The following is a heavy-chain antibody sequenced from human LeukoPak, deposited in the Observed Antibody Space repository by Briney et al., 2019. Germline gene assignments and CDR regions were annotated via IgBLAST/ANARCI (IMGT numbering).Heavy chain of an antibody. CDR1: GFTFSSYS. D-gene: IGHD6-19*01. CDR2: ISASSNFI. J-gene: IGHJ4*02. Sequence: PGGSLRLSCVVSGFTFSSYSMSWVRQAPGKGLEWVSSISASSNFISYADSVKGRFTISRDDAKKSLYLQMNSVRAEGTAVYYCARDPGYSSGWFDYWGQGALVTVSS. CDR3: ARDPGYSSGWFDY. V-gene: IGHV3-21*01.